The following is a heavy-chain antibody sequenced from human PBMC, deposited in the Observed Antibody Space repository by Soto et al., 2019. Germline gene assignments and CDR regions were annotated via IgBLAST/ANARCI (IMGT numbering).Heavy chain of an antibody. CDR1: GGSISGGGFS. CDR2: ILHTGRT. Sequence: LSLTCAVSGGSISGGGFSWSWIRQPPGKGLEWIGYILHTGRTQYNPSLKSRVSMSVDKSKNQFSLHLTSVTAADTAVYYCARLQFGEGFDYWGQGALVTVSS. J-gene: IGHJ4*02. D-gene: IGHD3-10*01. CDR3: ARLQFGEGFDY. V-gene: IGHV4-30-2*01.